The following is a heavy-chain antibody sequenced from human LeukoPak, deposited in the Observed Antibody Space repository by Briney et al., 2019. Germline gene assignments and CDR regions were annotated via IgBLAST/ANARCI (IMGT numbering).Heavy chain of an antibody. V-gene: IGHV1-69*04. D-gene: IGHD4-17*01. CDR3: ARSDYGANPYFDY. J-gene: IGHJ4*02. CDR1: GGTFSSYA. Sequence: SVKVSCKASGGTFSSYAISWVRQAPGQGLEWMGRIIPILGIANYAQKFQGRVTITADKSTSTAYMELRSLRSDDTAAYYCARSDYGANPYFDYWGQGTLVTVSS. CDR2: IIPILGIA.